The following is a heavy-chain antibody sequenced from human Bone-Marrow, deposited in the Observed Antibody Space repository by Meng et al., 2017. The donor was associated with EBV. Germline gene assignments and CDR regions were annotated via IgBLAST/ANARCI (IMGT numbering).Heavy chain of an antibody. Sequence: QERLVQAGAGVKKPGASVKVSCKASGYTFTDYFMYWVRLAPGQGPEWMGRINPKSGATNYAQKFQGRVTMTRDTSIDTVYMELTSLRSDDTAVYYCARERGSRYYWLDPWGQGTLVTVSS. D-gene: IGHD2-15*01. V-gene: IGHV1-2*06. CDR2: INPKSGAT. CDR1: GYTFTDYF. J-gene: IGHJ5*02. CDR3: ARERGSRYYWLDP.